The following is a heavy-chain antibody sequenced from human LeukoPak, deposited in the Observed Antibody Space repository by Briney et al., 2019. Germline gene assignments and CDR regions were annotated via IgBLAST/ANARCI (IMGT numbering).Heavy chain of an antibody. Sequence: ASVKVPCKASGYTFTSYDINWVRQATGQGLEWMGWMNPNSGNTGYAQKFQGRVTMTRNTSISTAYMELSSLRSEDTAVYYCARARNWNDPTDRNYYYGMDVWGQGTTVTVSS. CDR3: ARARNWNDPTDRNYYYGMDV. CDR1: GYTFTSYD. D-gene: IGHD1-1*01. J-gene: IGHJ6*02. V-gene: IGHV1-8*01. CDR2: MNPNSGNT.